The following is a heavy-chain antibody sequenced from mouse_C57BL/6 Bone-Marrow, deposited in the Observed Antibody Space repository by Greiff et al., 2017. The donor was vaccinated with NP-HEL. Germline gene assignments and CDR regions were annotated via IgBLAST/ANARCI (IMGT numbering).Heavy chain of an antibody. CDR1: GYTFTSYW. Sequence: VQLQQPGAELVMPGASVKLSCKASGYTFTSYWMHWVKQRPGQGLEWIGEIDPSDSYTNYNQKFKGKSTLTVDKSSSTAYMQLSSLTSEDSAVYYCARVGYSNYEAYWGQGTLVTVSA. V-gene: IGHV1-69*01. CDR3: ARVGYSNYEAY. CDR2: IDPSDSYT. D-gene: IGHD2-5*01. J-gene: IGHJ3*01.